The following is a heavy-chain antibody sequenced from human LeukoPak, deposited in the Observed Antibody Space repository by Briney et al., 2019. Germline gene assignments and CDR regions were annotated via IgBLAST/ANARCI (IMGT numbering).Heavy chain of an antibody. CDR1: GGSISSSSYY. J-gene: IGHJ5*02. CDR3: AREDTAMVKRNWFDP. V-gene: IGHV4-39*07. CDR2: IYYSGST. D-gene: IGHD5-18*01. Sequence: PSETLSLTCTVSGGSISSSSYYWGWIRQPPGKGLEWIGSIYYSGSTYYNPSLKSRVTISVDTSKNQFSLRLSSVTAADTAVYYCAREDTAMVKRNWFDPWGQGTLVTVSS.